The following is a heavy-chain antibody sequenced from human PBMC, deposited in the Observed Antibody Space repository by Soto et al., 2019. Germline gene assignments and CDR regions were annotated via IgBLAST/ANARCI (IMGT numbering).Heavy chain of an antibody. V-gene: IGHV4-59*08. D-gene: IGHD5-18*01. J-gene: IGHJ5*02. CDR3: ARGRGYSYGLDP. CDR2: ISYSGTT. CDR1: GGSISSYY. Sequence: PSETLSLTCTVSGGSISSYYLSWIRQPPGEGLEWIGFISYSGTTSYSPSLKSRVAISLDTSKNQFSLSLNFVTAADTAVYYCARGRGYSYGLDPWGQGSLVTVSS.